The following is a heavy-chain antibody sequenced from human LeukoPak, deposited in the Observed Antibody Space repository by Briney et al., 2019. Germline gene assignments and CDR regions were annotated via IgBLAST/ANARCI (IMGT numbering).Heavy chain of an antibody. CDR2: IFTTGST. CDR3: ARGGNYWPQWWFDP. J-gene: IGHJ5*02. Sequence: SETLSLTCTVSGDSISSYYWSWIRQPAGKGLEWVGRIFTTGSTTYNPSLKSRVTMSLDASKNQFSLELNSVTPADTAVYYCARGGNYWPQWWFDPWGRGTLVSVSS. V-gene: IGHV4-4*07. CDR1: GDSISSYY. D-gene: IGHD1-26*01.